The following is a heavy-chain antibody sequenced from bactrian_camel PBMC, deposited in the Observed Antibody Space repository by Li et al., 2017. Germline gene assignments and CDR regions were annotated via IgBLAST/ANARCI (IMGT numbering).Heavy chain of an antibody. Sequence: QVQLVESGGGSVQAGGSLGLSCVASGGTRCRYDMRWYRQASGKEREFVSSIDSGGWTRYADSVKGRFTISRDNAKDTLYLQMNSLKIEDTAVYYCALGSSRQATMTARGKGTQVTVS. CDR1: GGTRCRYD. V-gene: IGHV3S53*01. J-gene: IGHJ4*01. D-gene: IGHD3*01. CDR2: IDSGGWT.